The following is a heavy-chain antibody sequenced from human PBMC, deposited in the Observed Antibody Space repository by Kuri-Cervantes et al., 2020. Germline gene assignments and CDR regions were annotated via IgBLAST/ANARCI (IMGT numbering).Heavy chain of an antibody. Sequence: ASVKVSCKASGYTFTSYGISWVRQAPGQGLEWMGWISAYNGNTNYAQKPQGRVTMTTDTSTSTAYMELRSLRSDDTAVYYCARDLFFPPPRTYDFWSGYYGVGGYYYYYGMDVWGQGTTVTVSS. CDR3: ARDLFFPPPRTYDFWSGYYGVGGYYYYYGMDV. CDR1: GYTFTSYG. D-gene: IGHD3-3*01. CDR2: ISAYNGNT. V-gene: IGHV1-18*01. J-gene: IGHJ6*02.